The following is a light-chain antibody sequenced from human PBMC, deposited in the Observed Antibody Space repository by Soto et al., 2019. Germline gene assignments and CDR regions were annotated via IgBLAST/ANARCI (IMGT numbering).Light chain of an antibody. CDR1: QSVSSN. CDR2: DAT. CDR3: QQYNNWWT. V-gene: IGKV3-15*01. Sequence: EVVMTQSPATLSVSPGERDTLSCRASQSVSSNLAWLKQKPGQAPRLLIYDATTRDTGIPARFSGKGYRTEFSLFIRSLQSEDFAVYYCQQYNNWWTFGQGTKVDIK. J-gene: IGKJ1*01.